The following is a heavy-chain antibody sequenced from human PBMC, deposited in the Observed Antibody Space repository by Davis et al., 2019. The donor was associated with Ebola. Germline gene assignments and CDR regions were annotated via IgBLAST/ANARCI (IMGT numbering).Heavy chain of an antibody. D-gene: IGHD3-3*01. V-gene: IGHV3-53*01. J-gene: IGHJ6*02. CDR3: ARVLRFLEWPLGTYYYYGMDV. CDR2: IYSGGST. CDR1: GFTVSSNY. Sequence: GESLKISCAASGFTVSSNYMSWVRQAPGKGLEWVSVIYSGGSTYYADSVKGRFTISRHNSKNTLYLQMNSLRDEDTAVYYCARVLRFLEWPLGTYYYYGMDVWGQGTTVTVSS.